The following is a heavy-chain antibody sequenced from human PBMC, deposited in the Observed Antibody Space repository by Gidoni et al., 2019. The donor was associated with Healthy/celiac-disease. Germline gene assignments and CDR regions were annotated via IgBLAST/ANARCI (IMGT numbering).Heavy chain of an antibody. CDR3: AKGYSSSSFDVGYFDY. J-gene: IGHJ4*02. Sequence: EVHLLESGGGLVQPGGSLRLSCAASVFTFTSYAMILVRQAPGKGRGWVSAISGSGGSTYYADSVKGRYTISRDNSKNTLYLQMDSLRAEDTAVYDCAKGYSSSSFDVGYFDYWGQGTLVTVSS. D-gene: IGHD6-6*01. V-gene: IGHV3-23*01. CDR2: ISGSGGST. CDR1: VFTFTSYA.